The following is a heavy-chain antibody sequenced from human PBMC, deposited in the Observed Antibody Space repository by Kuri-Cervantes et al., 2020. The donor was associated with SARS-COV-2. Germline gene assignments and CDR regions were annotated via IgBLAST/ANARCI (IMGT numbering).Heavy chain of an antibody. CDR2: INHSGST. J-gene: IGHJ5*02. D-gene: IGHD2-8*01. CDR1: GGSFSGYY. V-gene: IGHV4-34*01. Sequence: SETLSLTCAVYGGSFSGYYWSWIRQPPGKGLEWIGEINHSGSTNYNPSLKSRVTISGDTSKNQFSLKLSSVTAADTAVYYCARVRDIVLMVYAIRGWFDPWGQGTLVTVSS. CDR3: ARVRDIVLMVYAIRGWFDP.